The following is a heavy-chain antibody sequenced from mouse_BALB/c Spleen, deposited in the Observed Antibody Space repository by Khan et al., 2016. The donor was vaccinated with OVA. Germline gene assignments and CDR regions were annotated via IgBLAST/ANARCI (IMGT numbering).Heavy chain of an antibody. V-gene: IGHV3-2*02. CDR1: GYSITSDYA. CDR3: ARIYGGDFDY. D-gene: IGHD1-1*01. J-gene: IGHJ2*01. CDR2: ISYSGNT. Sequence: VQLQQSGPGLVKPSQSLSLTCTVTGYSITSDYAWNWIRQFPGNKLEWMGFISYSGNTNYNPSLKSRFSITRDTSKNQFFLQLNSVTTEDTATXYCARIYGGDFDYWGQGTTLTVSS.